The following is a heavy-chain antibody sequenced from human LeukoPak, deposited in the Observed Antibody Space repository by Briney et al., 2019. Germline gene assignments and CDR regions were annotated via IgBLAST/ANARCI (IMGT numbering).Heavy chain of an antibody. CDR3: AKGTGYSGSYYELDY. CDR1: A. CDR2: ISGSGTGT. Sequence: AXXXVRQPPGKGXEWVSAISGSGTGTYYADSVKGRFTISRDNSKSTLYLHMNSLRAEDTAVYYCAKGTGYSGSYYELDYWGQGTLVTVSS. D-gene: IGHD1-26*01. V-gene: IGHV3-23*01. J-gene: IGHJ4*02.